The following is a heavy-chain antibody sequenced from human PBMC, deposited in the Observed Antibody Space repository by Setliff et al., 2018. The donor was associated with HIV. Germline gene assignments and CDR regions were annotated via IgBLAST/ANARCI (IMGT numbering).Heavy chain of an antibody. CDR3: ARQGAGYYYDSSEYYTGNGFDF. Sequence: SETLSLTCSVSGGSISSTSYYWGWIRQPPGKGLEWIGGVHHSGSTHYNPSLRSRVTISPQTSKNQFSLELTSVTAADTAVYYCARQGAGYYYDSSEYYTGNGFDFWGQGTLVTVSS. CDR2: VHHSGST. CDR1: GGSISSTSYY. D-gene: IGHD3-22*01. V-gene: IGHV4-39*01. J-gene: IGHJ3*01.